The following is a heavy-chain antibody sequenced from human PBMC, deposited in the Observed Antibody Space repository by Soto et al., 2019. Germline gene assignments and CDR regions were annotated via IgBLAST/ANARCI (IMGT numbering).Heavy chain of an antibody. Sequence: PSETLSLTCAVYGGSFRGYYWIWIRQPPGKGLEWIGEINHSGSTNYNPSLKSRVTISVDTSKNQFSLKLSSVTAADTAVYYCARVRFYYMDVWGKGTTVTVSS. CDR1: GGSFRGYY. CDR2: INHSGST. V-gene: IGHV4-34*01. D-gene: IGHD1-1*01. J-gene: IGHJ6*03. CDR3: ARVRFYYMDV.